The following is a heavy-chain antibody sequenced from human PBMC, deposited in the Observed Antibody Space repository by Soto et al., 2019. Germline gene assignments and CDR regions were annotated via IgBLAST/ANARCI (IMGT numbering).Heavy chain of an antibody. CDR2: IIPIFGTA. CDR1: GGTFSSYA. Sequence: QVQLVQSGAEVKKPGSSVKVSCKASGGTFSSYAISWVRQAPGQGLEWMGGIIPIFGTANYAQKFQVRVTITADESTSTAYMELGSVRSEDTAVYYCSRISATVTTTRGCWYFALWGRGTLVTVSS. J-gene: IGHJ2*01. CDR3: SRISATVTTTRGCWYFAL. V-gene: IGHV1-69*01. D-gene: IGHD4-17*01.